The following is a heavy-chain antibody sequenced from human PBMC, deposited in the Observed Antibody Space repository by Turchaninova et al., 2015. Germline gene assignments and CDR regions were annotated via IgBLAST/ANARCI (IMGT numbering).Heavy chain of an antibody. D-gene: IGHD5-18*01. CDR1: GGSISSYF. Sequence: QVQLQESGPGLVKTSETLSLTCTVSGGSISSYFWSWIRQPPGKGLEWIGHLYYNGGTNSNPSLNSRVTISVDTSKNQFSLKLSSVTAADTAVYYCARDPQEYTYDYWGQGALVTVSS. J-gene: IGHJ4*02. CDR2: LYYNGGT. CDR3: ARDPQEYTYDY. V-gene: IGHV4-59*01.